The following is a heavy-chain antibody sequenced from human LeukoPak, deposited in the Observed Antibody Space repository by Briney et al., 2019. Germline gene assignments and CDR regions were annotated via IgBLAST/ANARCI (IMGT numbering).Heavy chain of an antibody. CDR2: IWFDGNAK. J-gene: IGHJ4*02. Sequence: GGSLRLSCAASGFTFSNYGIHWVRQAPAKGLDGVTVIWFDGNAKYSADSVEGRFTISRDNSEHKVYLQMNGLRVEDTAVYYCARDNYGFDCWGKGTLVTVSS. V-gene: IGHV3-33*01. CDR3: ARDNYGFDC. CDR1: GFTFSNYG. D-gene: IGHD3-10*01.